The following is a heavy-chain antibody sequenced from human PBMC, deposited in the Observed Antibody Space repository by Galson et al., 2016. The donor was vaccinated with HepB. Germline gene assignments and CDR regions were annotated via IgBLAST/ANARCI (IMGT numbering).Heavy chain of an antibody. CDR2: ISPDGTST. V-gene: IGHV3-74*01. Sequence: SLRLSCAASGFIVSDYWVHWVRQPPGKGLVWVSRISPDGTSTAYADSVKGRFTISRDNAKNTLYLQMNSLRAEDTAVYFCAAHKRQRISDYEDYWGQGILVGVTS. J-gene: IGHJ4*02. CDR1: GFIVSDYW. D-gene: IGHD6-25*01. CDR3: AAHKRQRISDYEDY.